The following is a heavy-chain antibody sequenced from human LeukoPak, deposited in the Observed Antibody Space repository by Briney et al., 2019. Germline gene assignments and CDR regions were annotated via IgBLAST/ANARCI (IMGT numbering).Heavy chain of an antibody. V-gene: IGHV3-21*04. CDR3: TRRLPLGYCSGGSCPKAINWFDP. CDR1: GFTFSGYS. CDR2: ISGGSDYI. D-gene: IGHD2-15*01. Sequence: PGGSLRLSCAASGFTFSGYSMTWVRQAPGKGLEWVSSISGGSDYIFHADSVRGRFTVSRDNAKNSLYLQMNSLKTEDTAVYYCTRRLPLGYCSGGSCPKAINWFDPWGQGTLVTVSS. J-gene: IGHJ5*02.